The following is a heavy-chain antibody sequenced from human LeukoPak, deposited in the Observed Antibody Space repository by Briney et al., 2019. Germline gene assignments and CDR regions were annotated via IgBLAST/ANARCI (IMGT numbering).Heavy chain of an antibody. CDR1: GGSFSGYY. CDR2: INHSGST. V-gene: IGHV4-34*01. J-gene: IGHJ6*03. D-gene: IGHD2-2*02. Sequence: SETLSLTCAVYGGSFSGYYWSWIRQPPGKGLEWIRQINHSGSTNYNPSLKSRVTISVDTSKNQFSLKLSSVTAADTAVYYCASVPAAILYYYYYYMDVWGKGTTVTVSS. CDR3: ASVPAAILYYYYYYMDV.